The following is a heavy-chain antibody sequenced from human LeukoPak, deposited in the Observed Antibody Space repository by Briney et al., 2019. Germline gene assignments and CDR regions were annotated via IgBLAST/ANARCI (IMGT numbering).Heavy chain of an antibody. J-gene: IGHJ4*02. D-gene: IGHD3-10*01. V-gene: IGHV3-23*01. CDR2: ISGSGGST. CDR1: GFTFSSYA. CDR3: AKDSSVRGVASDY. Sequence: PGGSLRLSCAASGFTFSSYAMSWVRQAPGKGLEWVSAISGSGGSTYYADSVKGRFTISRDNSKNTLYLQMSSLRAEDTAVYYCAKDSSVRGVASDYWGQGTLVTVSS.